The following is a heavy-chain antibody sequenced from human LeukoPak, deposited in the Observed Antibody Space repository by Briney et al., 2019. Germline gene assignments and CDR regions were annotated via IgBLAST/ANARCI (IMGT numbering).Heavy chain of an antibody. D-gene: IGHD3-10*01. Sequence: GGSLRLSCAASGFTFDDYAMHWVRQAPGKGLEWVSGISWNSGSIGYADSVKGRFTISRDNAKNSLYLQMNSLRAEDTALYYCAKAAGSGSYVGYFQHWGQGTLVTVSS. J-gene: IGHJ1*01. V-gene: IGHV3-9*01. CDR1: GFTFDDYA. CDR3: AKAAGSGSYVGYFQH. CDR2: ISWNSGSI.